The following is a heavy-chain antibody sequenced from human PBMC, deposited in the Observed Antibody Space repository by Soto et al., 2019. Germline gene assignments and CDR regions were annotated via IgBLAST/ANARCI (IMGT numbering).Heavy chain of an antibody. J-gene: IGHJ4*02. Sequence: QVQLVQSGAEVKKPGASVKVSCKASGYTFTSYGISWVRQAPGQGLEWMGWISAYNGNTNYAQKLQGRVTMTTDTSTSTADMELRSLRSDDTAVYYCARSSGYDYQKRVFDYWGQGTLVTVSS. CDR2: ISAYNGNT. CDR1: GYTFTSYG. D-gene: IGHD5-12*01. CDR3: ARSSGYDYQKRVFDY. V-gene: IGHV1-18*01.